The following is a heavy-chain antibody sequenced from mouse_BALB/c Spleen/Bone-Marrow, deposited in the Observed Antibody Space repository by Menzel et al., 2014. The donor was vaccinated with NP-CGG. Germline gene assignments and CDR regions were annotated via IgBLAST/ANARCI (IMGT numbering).Heavy chain of an antibody. V-gene: IGHV1-4*01. CDR3: ARFITTATKYSDY. J-gene: IGHJ2*01. CDR2: INPSSGYT. D-gene: IGHD1-2*01. CDR1: GYTFTSYT. Sequence: VQLVESGAELARPGASVKMSCKASGYTFTSYTMHWVKQRPGQGLEWIGYINPSSGYTNYNQKFKDKATLTADKSSSTAYMQLSSLTSEDSAVYYCARFITTATKYSDYWGQGTTLTVSS.